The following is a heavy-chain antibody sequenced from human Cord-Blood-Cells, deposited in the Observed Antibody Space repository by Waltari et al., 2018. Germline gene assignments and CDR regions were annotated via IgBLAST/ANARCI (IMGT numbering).Heavy chain of an antibody. CDR2: ISGSEGST. CDR1: GFTFSSYA. J-gene: IGHJ5*02. CDR3: AKLAIFGVVHSNWFDP. Sequence: EVQLLESGGGLVQPGGSLRLSCAASGFTFSSYAMSWVRQAPGKGLEWVSAISGSEGSTCDAASVKGRFTISRDNSKNTLYLQMNSLRAEDTAVYYCAKLAIFGVVHSNWFDPWGQGTLVTVSS. V-gene: IGHV3-23*01. D-gene: IGHD3-3*01.